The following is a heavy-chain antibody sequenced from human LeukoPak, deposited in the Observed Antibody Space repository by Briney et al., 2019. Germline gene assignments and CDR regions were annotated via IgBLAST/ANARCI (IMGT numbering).Heavy chain of an antibody. V-gene: IGHV3-9*01. CDR2: ISWNSGSI. J-gene: IGHJ4*02. D-gene: IGHD6-13*01. CDR1: GFTFDDYG. CDR3: AKAKGSNSWYSGIDY. Sequence: GGSLRLSCAAFGFTFDDYGMHWVRQAPGKGLEWVAGISWNSGSIGYADSVKGRFTISRDNAKNSLYLQMNSLRAEDTALYYCAKAKGSNSWYSGIDYWGQGTLVTVSS.